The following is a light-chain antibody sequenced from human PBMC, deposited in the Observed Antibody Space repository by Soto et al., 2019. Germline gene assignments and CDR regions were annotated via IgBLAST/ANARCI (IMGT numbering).Light chain of an antibody. CDR3: QQYDSSRLT. CDR1: QSVSSSY. V-gene: IGKV3-20*01. J-gene: IGKJ4*01. CDR2: GAS. Sequence: EIVLTQSPGTLSLSPGERATLSCRASQSVSSSYLAWYQQKPGQAPRLLIYGASSRATGIPYRFSGSGSGTDFTLTISRLEPEDFAVYYCQQYDSSRLTFGGGTKVEIK.